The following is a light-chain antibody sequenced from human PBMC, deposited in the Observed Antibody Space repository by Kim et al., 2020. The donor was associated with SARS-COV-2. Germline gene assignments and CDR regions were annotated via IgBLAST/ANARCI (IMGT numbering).Light chain of an antibody. V-gene: IGKV3-20*01. J-gene: IGKJ1*01. Sequence: EIVLTQSPGTLSLSPGERATLPCRASQTVSNNYLAWYQQKPGQAPRLLIYGASSRATGIPDRFSGSGSGTDFTLTIIRLEPEDFAVYYCQQCSNSLWTFGQGTKVDIK. CDR1: QTVSNNY. CDR2: GAS. CDR3: QQCSNSLWT.